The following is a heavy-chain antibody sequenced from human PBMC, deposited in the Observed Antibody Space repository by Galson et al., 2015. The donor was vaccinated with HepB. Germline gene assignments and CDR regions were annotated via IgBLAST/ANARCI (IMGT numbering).Heavy chain of an antibody. Sequence: SVKLSCKASGGTFSSYTISWVRQAPGQGLEWMGRIIPILGIANYAQKFQGRVTITADKSTSTAYMELSSLRSEDTAVYYCARRGGGDYYYGMDVWGQGTTVTVSS. CDR2: IIPILGIA. D-gene: IGHD3-16*01. J-gene: IGHJ6*02. CDR1: GGTFSSYT. CDR3: ARRGGGDYYYGMDV. V-gene: IGHV1-69*02.